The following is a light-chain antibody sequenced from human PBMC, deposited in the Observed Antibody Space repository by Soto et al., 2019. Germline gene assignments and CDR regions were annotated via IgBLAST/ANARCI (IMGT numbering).Light chain of an antibody. V-gene: IGKV3-11*01. CDR2: DAS. CDR3: QQRRNWPLIT. J-gene: IGKJ5*01. Sequence: PGERATLSCRASQSVSSSLAWYQQKPGQAPRLLIYDASNRATGIPARFSGSGSGTDFTLTISSLESEDFAVYYCQQRRNWPLITFGQGTRLEIK. CDR1: QSVSSS.